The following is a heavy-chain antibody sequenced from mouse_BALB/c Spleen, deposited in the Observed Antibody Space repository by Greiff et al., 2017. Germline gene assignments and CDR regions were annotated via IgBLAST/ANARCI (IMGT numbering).Heavy chain of an antibody. CDR1: GFTFSSFG. V-gene: IGHV5-17*02. Sequence: EVQGVESGGGLVQPGGSRKLSCAASGFTFSSFGMHWVRQAPEKGLEWVAYISSGSSTIYYADTVKGRFTISRDNPKNTLFLQMTSLRSEDTAMYYCARTARATSFAYWGQGTLVTVSA. CDR3: ARTARATSFAY. D-gene: IGHD3-2*01. CDR2: ISSGSSTI. J-gene: IGHJ3*01.